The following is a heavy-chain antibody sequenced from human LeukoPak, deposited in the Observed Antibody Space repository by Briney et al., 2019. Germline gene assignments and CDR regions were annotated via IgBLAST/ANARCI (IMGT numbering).Heavy chain of an antibody. J-gene: IGHJ4*02. CDR2: IYSGGST. CDR3: ARDSPGYYDSSGSPPDY. D-gene: IGHD3-22*01. CDR1: GFTVSRNY. Sequence: PGGSLRLSCAASGFTVSRNYMSWVRQAPGKGLEWVSVIYSGGSTYYADSVKGRFTISRDNSKNTLYLQMNSLRAEDTAVYYCARDSPGYYDSSGSPPDYWGQGTLVTVSS. V-gene: IGHV3-53*01.